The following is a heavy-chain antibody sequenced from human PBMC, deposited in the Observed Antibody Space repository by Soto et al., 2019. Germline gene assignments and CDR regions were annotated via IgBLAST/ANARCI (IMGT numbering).Heavy chain of an antibody. V-gene: IGHV3-30-3*01. CDR3: ARDGGYYDYGVFDYYGMDV. D-gene: IGHD4-17*01. CDR2: ISYDGSNK. J-gene: IGHJ6*02. Sequence: GGSLSLSCAASGFTFSSYVMHWVGKAPGKGLGWVAVISYDGSNKYYADSVKGRFTISRDNSKNTLYLQMNSLRAEDTAVYYCARDGGYYDYGVFDYYGMDVWGQGTTVTVSS. CDR1: GFTFSSYV.